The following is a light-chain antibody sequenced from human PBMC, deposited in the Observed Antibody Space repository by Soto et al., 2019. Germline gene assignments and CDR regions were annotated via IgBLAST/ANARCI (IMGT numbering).Light chain of an antibody. Sequence: QSVLTQPASVSGSPGQSITISCTGTSSDLGSYDLVSWYQQHPGKAPKLMIYEGSKRPSGVSNRFSGSKSGNTASLTISGLQAEDEADYYCCSYAGSSASRVFGTGTKVTVL. J-gene: IGLJ1*01. CDR3: CSYAGSSASRV. V-gene: IGLV2-23*01. CDR2: EGS. CDR1: SSDLGSYDL.